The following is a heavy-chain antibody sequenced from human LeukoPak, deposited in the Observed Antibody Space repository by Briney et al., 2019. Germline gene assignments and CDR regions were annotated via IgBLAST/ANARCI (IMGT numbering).Heavy chain of an antibody. D-gene: IGHD4-11*01. CDR3: AKAASSTVTPMGDDAFDI. CDR2: ISWNSVTK. J-gene: IGHJ3*02. Sequence: GRFLRLSCVASGFTFDDYAMHWVRQARGKGLEWVSGISWNSVTKGYADSVKGRFTISRDNAKNSLYLQMSSLRAGDMALYYCAKAASSTVTPMGDDAFDIWGQGTMVTVSS. CDR1: GFTFDDYA. V-gene: IGHV3-9*03.